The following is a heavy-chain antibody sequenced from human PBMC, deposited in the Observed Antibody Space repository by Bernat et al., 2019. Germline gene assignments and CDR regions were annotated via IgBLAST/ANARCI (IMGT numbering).Heavy chain of an antibody. Sequence: EVQLVETGGGLIQPGGSLRLSCAASGFTVSSNYMSWVRQAPGKGLEWVSVIYSGGSTYYADSVKGRFTISRDNSKNTLYLQMNSVRAEDTAVYYCARVTTTNYYYYYMDVWGKGTTVTVSS. D-gene: IGHD1-26*01. CDR3: ARVTTTNYYYYYMDV. V-gene: IGHV3-53*02. CDR1: GFTVSSNY. CDR2: IYSGGST. J-gene: IGHJ6*03.